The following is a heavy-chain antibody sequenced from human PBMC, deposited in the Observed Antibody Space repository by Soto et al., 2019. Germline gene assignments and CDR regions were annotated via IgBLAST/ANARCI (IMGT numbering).Heavy chain of an antibody. CDR3: ARRPRVWFGEVGFDYYYGMDV. J-gene: IGHJ6*02. D-gene: IGHD3-10*01. CDR1: GGSISGNSYY. CDR2: IYYSGST. V-gene: IGHV4-39*01. Sequence: SETLSLTCTVSGGSISGNSYYWAWIRQPPGKGLEWIGNIYYSGSTYYNPSLKSRVTISVDTSKNQFSLKLSSVTAADTAVYYCARRPRVWFGEVGFDYYYGMDVWGQGTTVTVSS.